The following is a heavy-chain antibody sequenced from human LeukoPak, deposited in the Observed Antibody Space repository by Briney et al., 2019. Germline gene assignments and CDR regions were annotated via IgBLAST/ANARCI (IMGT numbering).Heavy chain of an antibody. V-gene: IGHV1-18*04. J-gene: IGHJ3*02. CDR3: ARDLVRYFDWPSDAFGI. CDR1: GYTFTSYG. Sequence: ASVKVSCKASGYTFTSYGISWVRQAPGQGLEWMGWISAYNGSTNYAQKLQGRVTMTTDTSTSTAYMELRSLRSDDTAVYYCARDLVRYFDWPSDAFGIWGQGTMVTVSS. D-gene: IGHD3-9*01. CDR2: ISAYNGST.